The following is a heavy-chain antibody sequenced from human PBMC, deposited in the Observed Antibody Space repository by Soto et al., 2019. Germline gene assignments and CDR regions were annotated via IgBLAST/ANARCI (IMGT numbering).Heavy chain of an antibody. J-gene: IGHJ4*02. CDR2: ISGSGAGT. D-gene: IGHD4-17*01. CDR3: AKDPNGDYLGAFDY. Sequence: EAQLLEAGGGLVQPGESLRLSCAGSGLTFSSYAMTWVRQAPGKGLEWVSGISGSGAGTYYADSVKGRFTISRDNSKNMMYLQMNSLRAEDTGVYYCAKDPNGDYLGAFDYWGQGTLVTVSS. V-gene: IGHV3-23*01. CDR1: GLTFSSYA.